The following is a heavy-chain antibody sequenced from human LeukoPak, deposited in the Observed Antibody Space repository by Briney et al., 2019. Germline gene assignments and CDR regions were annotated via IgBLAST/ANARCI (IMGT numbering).Heavy chain of an antibody. CDR2: ISYDGSNK. CDR1: GFTFSSYA. D-gene: IGHD1-14*01. Sequence: GRSLRLSCAASGFTFSSYAMHWVRQAPGKGLEWVAVISYDGSNKYYADSVKGRFTISRDNSKNTLYLQMNSLRAEDTAVYYCARDNLHLRSLDYWGQGTLVTVSS. V-gene: IGHV3-30-3*01. CDR3: ARDNLHLRSLDY. J-gene: IGHJ4*02.